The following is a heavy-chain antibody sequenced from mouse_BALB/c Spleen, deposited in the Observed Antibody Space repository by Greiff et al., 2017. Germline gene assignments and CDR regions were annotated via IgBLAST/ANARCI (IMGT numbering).Heavy chain of an antibody. CDR3: ARRDDYSFAY. D-gene: IGHD2-4*01. CDR2: IYWDDDK. CDR1: GFSLSTSGMG. J-gene: IGHJ3*01. V-gene: IGHV8-12*01. Sequence: QVTLKESGPGILQPSQTLSLTCSFSGFSLSTSGMGVSWIRQPSGKGLEWLAHIYWDDDKRYNPSLKSRLTISKDTSSNQVFLKITSVDTADTATYYCARRDDYSFAYWGQGTLVPVSA.